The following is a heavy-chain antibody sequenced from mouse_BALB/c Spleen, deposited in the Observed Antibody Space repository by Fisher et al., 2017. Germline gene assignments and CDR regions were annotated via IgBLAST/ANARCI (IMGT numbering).Heavy chain of an antibody. Sequence: KFKGKATFTVDKSSSTAYMQLNSLTSEDSAVYYCAVHYYGSSHYAMDYWGQGTSVTVSS. J-gene: IGHJ4*01. V-gene: IGHV1-69*02. CDR3: AVHYYGSSHYAMDY. D-gene: IGHD1-1*01.